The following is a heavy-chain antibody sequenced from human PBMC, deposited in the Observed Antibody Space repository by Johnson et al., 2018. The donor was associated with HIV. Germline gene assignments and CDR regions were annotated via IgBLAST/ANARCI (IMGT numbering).Heavy chain of an antibody. CDR3: ARGWGIVGAKSAFDI. Sequence: VQLVESGGGVVQPGRSLRLSCAASGFTFSSYWMSWVRQAPGKGLEWVANIKQDGSEKYYVDSVKGRFTISRDNAKNSLYLQMNSLRAEDTAVYYCARGWGIVGAKSAFDIWGQGTMVTVSS. CDR1: GFTFSSYW. V-gene: IGHV3-7*01. CDR2: IKQDGSEK. J-gene: IGHJ3*02. D-gene: IGHD1-26*01.